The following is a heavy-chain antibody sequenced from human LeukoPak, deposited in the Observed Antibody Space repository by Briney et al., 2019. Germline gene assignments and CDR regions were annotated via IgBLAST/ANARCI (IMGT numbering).Heavy chain of an antibody. CDR1: GGSISGYY. V-gene: IGHV4-59*08. CDR2: IYYSGSM. Sequence: SETLSLTCAVSGGSISGYYWSWIRQPPGKGLEWIGYIYYSGSMKYNPSLKSRVTISIDTSKNQFSLKLRSVTAADTAVYYCARHRDTATPDFDYWGQGTLVTVSS. J-gene: IGHJ4*02. CDR3: ARHRDTATPDFDY. D-gene: IGHD5-18*01.